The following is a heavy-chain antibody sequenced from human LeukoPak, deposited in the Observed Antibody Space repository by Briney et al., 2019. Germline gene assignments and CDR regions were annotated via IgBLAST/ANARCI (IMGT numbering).Heavy chain of an antibody. V-gene: IGHV4-34*01. CDR3: AREGIVGARYFDY. CDR1: GGSFSGYY. Sequence: SETLSLTCAVYGGSFSGYYWSWIRQPPGKGLEWIGEINHSGSTNYNPSLKSRVTISVDTSKNQFSLKLSSVTAADTAVYHCAREGIVGARYFDYWGQGTLVTVSS. J-gene: IGHJ4*02. CDR2: INHSGST. D-gene: IGHD1-26*01.